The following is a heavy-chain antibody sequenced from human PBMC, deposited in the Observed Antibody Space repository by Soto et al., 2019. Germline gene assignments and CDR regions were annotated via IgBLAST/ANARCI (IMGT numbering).Heavy chain of an antibody. J-gene: IGHJ5*01. CDR3: AKDPFVSSSCGTAAWYDF. D-gene: IGHD6-13*01. V-gene: IGHV3-23*01. CDR2: ISGSGGST. Sequence: PGGSLRLSCAASGFTFSSYAMSWVRQAPGKGLEWVSAISGSGGSTYYADSVKGRFTISRDNSKNTLYLQMNSLRAEDTAVYYCAKDPFVSSSCGTAAWYDFCGQGSLVTGSS. CDR1: GFTFSSYA.